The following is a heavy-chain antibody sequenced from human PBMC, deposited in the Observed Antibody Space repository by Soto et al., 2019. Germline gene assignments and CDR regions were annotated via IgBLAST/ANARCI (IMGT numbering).Heavy chain of an antibody. J-gene: IGHJ6*02. CDR1: GFTFSSYG. D-gene: IGHD5-18*01. Sequence: QVQLVESGGGVVQPGRSLRLSCAASGFTFSSYGMHWVRQAPGKGLEWVAVISYDGSNKYYADSVKGRFTISRDNSKNTLYQQMNSQRAEDTAVYYCAKDVGYSYGNGGGYYYYGMDVWGHGTTVTVSS. V-gene: IGHV3-30*18. CDR3: AKDVGYSYGNGGGYYYYGMDV. CDR2: ISYDGSNK.